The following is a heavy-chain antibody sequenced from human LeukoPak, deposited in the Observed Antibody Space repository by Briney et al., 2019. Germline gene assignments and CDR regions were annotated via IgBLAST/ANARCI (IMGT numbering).Heavy chain of an antibody. J-gene: IGHJ4*02. V-gene: IGHV3-30*18. CDR3: AKDLDYYGSGRILPHY. Sequence: GRSLRLSCAASGFTLSSYGMHWVRQAPGKGLEWVAVISYDGSNKYYADSVKGRFTISRDNSKNTLYLQMNSLRAEDTAVYYCAKDLDYYGSGRILPHYWGQGTLVTVSS. D-gene: IGHD3-10*01. CDR1: GFTLSSYG. CDR2: ISYDGSNK.